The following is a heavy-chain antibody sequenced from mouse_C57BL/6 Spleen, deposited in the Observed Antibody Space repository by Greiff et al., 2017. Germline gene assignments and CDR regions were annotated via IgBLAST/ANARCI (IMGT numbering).Heavy chain of an antibody. J-gene: IGHJ2*01. CDR3: ARGYYGYGFDY. CDR1: GYTFTSYG. D-gene: IGHD2-2*01. CDR2: IYPRSGNT. V-gene: IGHV1-81*01. Sequence: VKLQESGAELARPGASVKLSCKASGYTFTSYGISWVKQRTGQGLEWIGEIYPRSGNTYYNEKFKGKATLTADKSSSTAYMELRSLTSEDSAVYFCARGYYGYGFDYWGQGTTLTVSS.